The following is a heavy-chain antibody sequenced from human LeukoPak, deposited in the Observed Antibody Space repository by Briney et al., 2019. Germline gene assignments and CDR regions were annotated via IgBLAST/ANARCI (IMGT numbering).Heavy chain of an antibody. J-gene: IGHJ4*02. CDR1: EYTFTGNY. CDR3: AREGYSSGWYYFDY. CDR2: INPNSGGT. Sequence: ASVKVSCKASEYTFTGNYMHWVRQAPGQGLEWMGWINPNSGGTNYAQKFQGRVTMTRDTSISTAYMELNRLRSDDTAVYYCAREGYSSGWYYFDYWGQGTLVTVSS. V-gene: IGHV1-2*02. D-gene: IGHD6-19*01.